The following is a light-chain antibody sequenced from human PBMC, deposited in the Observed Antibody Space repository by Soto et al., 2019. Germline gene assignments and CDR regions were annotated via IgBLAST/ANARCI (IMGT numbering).Light chain of an antibody. J-gene: IGLJ2*01. CDR3: CAYASTHLV. CDR1: SSDVGSSNL. CDR2: DGD. Sequence: QSALTQPASVSGSPGQSITISCTGTSSDVGSSNLLSWYQQHPGKAPKLMIYDGDKRPSGVSCRFSASRSGNTASLTISGLQAEDEADYYCCAYASTHLVFGGGTQLTVL. V-gene: IGLV2-23*01.